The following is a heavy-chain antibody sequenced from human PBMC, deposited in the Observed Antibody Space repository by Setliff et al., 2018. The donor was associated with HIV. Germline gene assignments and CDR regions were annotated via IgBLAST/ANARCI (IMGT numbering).Heavy chain of an antibody. J-gene: IGHJ4*02. Sequence: ASVKVSCKVSGVTPSNYALNWVRQAPGQGLEWMGAIIPVFATANYAQKFQGRVTITADESTLTAYMELSSLTPEDTAVYFCARGTGSYSYFDSWGLGTLVTVSS. CDR1: GVTPSNYA. D-gene: IGHD1-26*01. V-gene: IGHV1-69*13. CDR3: ARGTGSYSYFDS. CDR2: IIPVFATA.